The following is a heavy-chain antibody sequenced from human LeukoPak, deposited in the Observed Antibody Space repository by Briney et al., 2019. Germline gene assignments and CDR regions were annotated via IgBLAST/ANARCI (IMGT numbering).Heavy chain of an antibody. V-gene: IGHV1-2*02. Sequence: ASVKVSCKASGYTFTDYYMHWVRQAPGQGLEWMAKINPNSGATAYAERFQGRVTLTRDTSISTIYMELRTLTSGDTAVYYRARPSDYGDYIDYWGQGTPVTVSS. CDR1: GYTFTDYY. D-gene: IGHD4-17*01. CDR3: ARPSDYGDYIDY. CDR2: INPNSGAT. J-gene: IGHJ4*02.